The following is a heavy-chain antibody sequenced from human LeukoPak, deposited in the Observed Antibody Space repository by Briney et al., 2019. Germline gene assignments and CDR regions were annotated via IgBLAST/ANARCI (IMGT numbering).Heavy chain of an antibody. D-gene: IGHD5-12*01. CDR2: IYHSGST. CDR3: AREGRYSGYEDAFDI. J-gene: IGHJ3*02. V-gene: IGHV4-30-2*01. CDR1: GGSISSGGYS. Sequence: PSETLSLTCSVSGGSISSGGYSWSWIRQPPGKGLEWIGYIYHSGSTYYNPSLKSRVTISVDRSKNQFSLKLSSVTAADTAVYYCAREGRYSGYEDAFDIWGQGTMVTVSS.